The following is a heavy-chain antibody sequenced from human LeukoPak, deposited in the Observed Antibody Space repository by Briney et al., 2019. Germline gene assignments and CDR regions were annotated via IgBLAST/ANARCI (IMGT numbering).Heavy chain of an antibody. J-gene: IGHJ4*02. CDR3: ATVTYRSRGPSYDY. Sequence: ASVKVSCKVSGYTLTELSMHWVRQAPGKGLEWMGGFDPEDGETIYAQKFQGRVTMTEDTSTDTAYIELSSLRSEDTAVYYCATVTYRSRGPSYDYWGQGTLVTVSS. D-gene: IGHD6-13*01. V-gene: IGHV1-24*01. CDR2: FDPEDGET. CDR1: GYTLTELS.